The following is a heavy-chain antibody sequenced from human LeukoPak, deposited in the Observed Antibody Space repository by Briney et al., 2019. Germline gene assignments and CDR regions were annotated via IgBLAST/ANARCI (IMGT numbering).Heavy chain of an antibody. J-gene: IGHJ4*02. V-gene: IGHV4-59*01. CDR2: IYYSGST. D-gene: IGHD3-22*01. CDR1: GGSISSYY. CDR3: ARVRDYYDSSGYSYYFDY. Sequence: PSETLSLTCTVSGGSISSYYWSWIRQPPGKGLEWIGYIYYSGSTNYNPSLKSRVTISVDTSKNQFSLKLSSVTAADTAVHYCARVRDYYDSSGYSYYFDYWGQGTLVTVSS.